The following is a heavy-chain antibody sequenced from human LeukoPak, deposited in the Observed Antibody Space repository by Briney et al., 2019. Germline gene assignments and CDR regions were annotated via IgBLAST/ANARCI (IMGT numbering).Heavy chain of an antibody. CDR2: TYPGDSAT. J-gene: IGHJ4*02. Sequence: GESLKISCKGSGYSFSSYWIAWVRQMPGKGLEWMGITYPGDSATRYSPSFQGQVTISADKSISTAYLQWNSLKASDTAMYYCASLKEDCSGGSCYSYHFDYWGQGTLVTVSS. CDR3: ASLKEDCSGGSCYSYHFDY. CDR1: GYSFSSYW. V-gene: IGHV5-51*01. D-gene: IGHD2-15*01.